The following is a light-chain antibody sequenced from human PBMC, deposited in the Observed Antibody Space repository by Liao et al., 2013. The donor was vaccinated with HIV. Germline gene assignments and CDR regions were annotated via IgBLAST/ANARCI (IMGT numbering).Light chain of an antibody. CDR1: KLGDKY. Sequence: SSELTQPPSVSVSPGQTATITCSGDKLGDKYACWFQQKPGQSPVMVIYQDIKRPSGIPERFSGSNSGNTATLTISGTQPMDEADYYCLAWDSSTVVFGGGTKLTVL. CDR3: LAWDSSTVV. V-gene: IGLV3-1*01. CDR2: QDI. J-gene: IGLJ2*01.